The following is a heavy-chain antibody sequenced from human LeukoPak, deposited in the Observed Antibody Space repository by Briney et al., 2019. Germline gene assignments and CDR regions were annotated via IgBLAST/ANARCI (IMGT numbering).Heavy chain of an antibody. CDR3: EGTYYYDSGDDY. CDR1: GFTCRSHV. CDR2: ISGSGTST. J-gene: IGHJ4*02. Sequence: GGSLRLSCAASGFTCRSHVMSWVRQAPGKGLEWVLAISGSGTSTYYADSVKGRFTISRDNSKNTLYLQMNSLRAEDTAVYYCEGTYYYDSGDDYWGQGTLVTVSS. D-gene: IGHD3-22*01. V-gene: IGHV3-23*01.